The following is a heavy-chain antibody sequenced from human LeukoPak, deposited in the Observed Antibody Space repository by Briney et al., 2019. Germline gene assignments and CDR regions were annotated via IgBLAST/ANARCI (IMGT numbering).Heavy chain of an antibody. V-gene: IGHV3-9*01. D-gene: IGHD1-26*01. CDR2: IRWDRGTV. J-gene: IGHJ4*02. CDR3: AKGIDSSGTYSGWGYCLNS. CDR1: GFTFDDYA. Sequence: SGGSLRLSCAASGFTFDDYAMHWVRQAPGKGLEWVSGIRWDRGTVGYAGSVKGRFTMSRDNAKTSVYLQMNSLRTEDTAVYYCAKGIDSSGTYSGWGYCLNSWGQGTLVTVSS.